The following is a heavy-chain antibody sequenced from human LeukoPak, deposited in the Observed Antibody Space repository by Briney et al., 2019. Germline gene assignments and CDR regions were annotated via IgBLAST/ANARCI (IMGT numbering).Heavy chain of an antibody. J-gene: IGHJ5*02. Sequence: SETLSLTCSVSGGSISRSYYYWGWIRQPPGKGLEWIGAIYYSGNTFYNPSLKSRVTISVDTSINHFSLTLTSLTAADTAVYFCSRHEHKALAGDTWGQGTLVTVSS. CDR3: SRHEHKALAGDT. V-gene: IGHV4-39*01. D-gene: IGHD6-19*01. CDR2: IYYSGNT. CDR1: GGSISRSYYY.